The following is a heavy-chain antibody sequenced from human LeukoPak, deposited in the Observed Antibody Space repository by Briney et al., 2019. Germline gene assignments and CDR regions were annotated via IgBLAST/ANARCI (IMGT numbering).Heavy chain of an antibody. V-gene: IGHV3-33*01. CDR3: ARGPRYCSGGSCYYYGMDV. D-gene: IGHD2-15*01. CDR2: IWYDESNK. J-gene: IGHJ6*02. CDR1: GFTFSSYG. Sequence: GRSLRLSCAASGFTFSSYGMHWVRQAPGKGLEGVAVIWYDESNKYYADSVKGRFTISRDNSKNTLYLQMNSLRAEDTAVYYCARGPRYCSGGSCYYYGMDVWGQGTTVTVSS.